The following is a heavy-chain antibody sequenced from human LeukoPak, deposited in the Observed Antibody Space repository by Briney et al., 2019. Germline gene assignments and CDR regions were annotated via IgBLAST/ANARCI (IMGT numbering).Heavy chain of an antibody. D-gene: IGHD2-2*02. V-gene: IGHV4-31*03. J-gene: IGHJ6*02. Sequence: SETLSLTCTVSGGSISSGGYYWSWIRQHPGKGLEWIGYIYYSGSTYYNPSLKSRVTISVDTSKNQFSLKLSSVTAADTAVYYCARGGCSSTSCYIEDYGMDVWGQGTTVTVSS. CDR1: GGSISSGGYY. CDR3: ARGGCSSTSCYIEDYGMDV. CDR2: IYYSGST.